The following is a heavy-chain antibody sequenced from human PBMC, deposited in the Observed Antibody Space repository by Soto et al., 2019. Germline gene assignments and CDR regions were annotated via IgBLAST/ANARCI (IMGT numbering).Heavy chain of an antibody. Sequence: EVQLVESGGGLVQPGGSLRLSCAASGFTVSSNYMSWVRQAPGKGLEWVSVIYSGGSTYYADSVKGRFTISRDNSKNTLYLQMNSLRAEDTAVYYWARDIWFGEGYYGMDVWGQGTTVTVSS. CDR3: ARDIWFGEGYYGMDV. CDR2: IYSGGST. J-gene: IGHJ6*02. CDR1: GFTVSSNY. D-gene: IGHD3-10*01. V-gene: IGHV3-66*01.